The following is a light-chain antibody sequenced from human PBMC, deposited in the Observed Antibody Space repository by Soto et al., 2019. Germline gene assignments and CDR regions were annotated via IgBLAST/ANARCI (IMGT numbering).Light chain of an antibody. J-gene: IGKJ1*01. CDR2: VAS. Sequence: EFVMTQSPVTLSLSQGASATLSCRASQNVINNYLAWYQHKPGQAPRLLIYVASRRATGIPDRFSGSGSGTDFTLTISSLEPEDFAVYYCQQRSNWPRTFGQGTKVDIK. V-gene: IGKV3D-20*02. CDR3: QQRSNWPRT. CDR1: QNVINNY.